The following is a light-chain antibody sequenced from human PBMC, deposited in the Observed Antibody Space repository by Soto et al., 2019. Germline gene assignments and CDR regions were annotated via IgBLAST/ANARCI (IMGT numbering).Light chain of an antibody. Sequence: DVQVSRSPSSVSHSIRDRVTITCRASQGISSWLAWYQQKPGKAPKLLIYAASSLQSGVPSRFSGSGSGTDFTLLLTRLQPEDSATYYCQHANSFPITIGQGTRLEIK. CDR1: QGISSW. V-gene: IGKV1-12*01. CDR2: AAS. CDR3: QHANSFPIT. J-gene: IGKJ5*01.